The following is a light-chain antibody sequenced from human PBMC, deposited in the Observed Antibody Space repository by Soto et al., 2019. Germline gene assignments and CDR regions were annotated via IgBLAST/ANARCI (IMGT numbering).Light chain of an antibody. Sequence: EIVMTQSPATLSVSPGERATLSCRASQSISFNLAWYQQRTGQAPRFLIYGASLRATGIPARFSGSGSGTEFTLTISSLQSEDFAVYYCQQYDNGRTFGQGTKVEVK. V-gene: IGKV3-15*01. CDR3: QQYDNGRT. CDR1: QSISFN. J-gene: IGKJ1*01. CDR2: GAS.